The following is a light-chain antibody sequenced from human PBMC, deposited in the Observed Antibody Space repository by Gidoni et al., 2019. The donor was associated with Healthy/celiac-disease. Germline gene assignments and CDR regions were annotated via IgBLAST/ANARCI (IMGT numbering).Light chain of an antibody. J-gene: IGKJ1*01. CDR1: QSVRSY. CDR3: QQRSNWPRT. Sequence: EIVLTQSPATLSLSPGERATLSCRASQSVRSYLDWYQQKPGQAPRLLIYDASNRAPGIPARFSGSGSGTDFTLTISSLEPEDFAVYYCQQRSNWPRTFGQGTKVEIK. V-gene: IGKV3-11*01. CDR2: DAS.